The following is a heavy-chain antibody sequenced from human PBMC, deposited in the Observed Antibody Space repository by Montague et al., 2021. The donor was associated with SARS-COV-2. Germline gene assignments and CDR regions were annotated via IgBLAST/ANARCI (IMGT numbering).Heavy chain of an antibody. CDR3: ARAQNICFIANCVNYFDL. CDR2: IFYTGST. J-gene: IGHJ4*02. D-gene: IGHD2-15*01. V-gene: IGHV4-59*01. CDR1: GGSTSNYY. Sequence: SETRSLTCSVSGGSTSNYYWTWIRQSPGKGLQWIGYIFYTGSTKFNPSLKSRVSMSLDTSKNHFSLRLSAVTAVDTARYYCARAQNICFIANCVNYFDLWGLGALVTVSS.